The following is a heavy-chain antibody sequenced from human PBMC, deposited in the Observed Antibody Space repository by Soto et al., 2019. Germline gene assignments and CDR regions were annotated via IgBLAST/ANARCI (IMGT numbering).Heavy chain of an antibody. CDR2: IIDSGGST. J-gene: IGHJ6*02. V-gene: IGHV3-23*01. D-gene: IGHD1-26*01. CDR1: GFTFGSFA. CDR3: GKGRSYYYYYGVDV. Sequence: RALRLSCAAAGFTFGSFAVGWVRQAPGKGLEWVSDIIDSGGSTYYADAVKGRFTISRDNSKSTLYLQMNSLRAEDTAVYYCGKGRSYYYYYGVDVWGQGTTVTVSS.